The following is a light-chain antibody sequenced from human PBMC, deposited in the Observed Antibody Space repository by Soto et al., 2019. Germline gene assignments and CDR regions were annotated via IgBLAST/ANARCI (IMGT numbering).Light chain of an antibody. CDR2: DAS. CDR1: QNISRW. Sequence: DIQMTQSPSTLSASVGDRVTITCRASQNISRWMAWYQQKPGKAPNLLIFDASTLESGVPSSFSGSGSGTEFTLTIRSLQPDDFATYYCKQYDSFWTFGQGTKVDI. CDR3: KQYDSFWT. V-gene: IGKV1-5*01. J-gene: IGKJ1*01.